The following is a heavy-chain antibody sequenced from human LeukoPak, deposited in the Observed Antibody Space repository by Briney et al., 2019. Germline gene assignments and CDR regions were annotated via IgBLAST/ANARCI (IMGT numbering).Heavy chain of an antibody. CDR3: TRGASPGGMDV. CDR1: GGSISISSYY. Sequence: SETLSLTCTVSGGSISISSYYWSWIRQHAGKGLDWIGRIYTSGSTNYNPSLKSRVTMSLDTSKNQFSLKLRSVTAADTAVYYCTRGASPGGMDVWGQGTTVTVSS. J-gene: IGHJ6*02. V-gene: IGHV4-61*02. CDR2: IYTSGST. D-gene: IGHD2-2*01.